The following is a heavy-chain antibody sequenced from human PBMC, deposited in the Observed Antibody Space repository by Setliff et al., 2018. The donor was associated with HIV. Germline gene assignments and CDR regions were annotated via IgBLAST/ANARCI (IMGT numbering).Heavy chain of an antibody. V-gene: IGHV4-31*02. CDR3: ARDRSDYCNLPGYSFGYNWFDP. CDR1: GGSISSGTYY. Sequence: PSETLSLTCTVSGGSISSGTYYWSWIRQHPGKGLEWIGYIYYSGSTYYNPSLKSRVTISVDTSMNQFSLKLNSVTAADTAVDYCARDRSDYCNLPGYSFGYNWFDPWGQGTLVTVSS. D-gene: IGHD5-18*01. CDR2: IYYSGST. J-gene: IGHJ5*02.